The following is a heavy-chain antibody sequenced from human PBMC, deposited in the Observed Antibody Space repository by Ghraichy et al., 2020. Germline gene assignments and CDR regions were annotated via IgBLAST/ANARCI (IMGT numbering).Heavy chain of an antibody. J-gene: IGHJ5*02. CDR1: GGSFSGYY. D-gene: IGHD2-2*01. CDR3: ARVGRRAAMGWFDP. Sequence: SETLSLTCAVYGGSFSGYYWSWIRQPPGKGLEWIGEINHSGSTNYNPSLKSRVTISVDTSKNQFSLKLSSVTAADTAVYYCARVGRRAAMGWFDPWGQGTLVTVSS. V-gene: IGHV4-34*01. CDR2: INHSGST.